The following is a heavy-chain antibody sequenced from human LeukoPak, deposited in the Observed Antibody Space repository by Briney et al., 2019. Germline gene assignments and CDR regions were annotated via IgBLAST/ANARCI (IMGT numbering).Heavy chain of an antibody. J-gene: IGHJ6*03. CDR2: IGTAGDT. V-gene: IGHV3-13*01. Sequence: GGSLRLSSAASGFTFSSYDMHWVRQATGKGLEWVPAIGTAGDTYYPGSVKGRFTISRENAKNSLYLQMNSLRAGDTAVYYCARGVGATGYYMDVWGKGTTVTVSS. D-gene: IGHD1-26*01. CDR3: ARGVGATGYYMDV. CDR1: GFTFSSYD.